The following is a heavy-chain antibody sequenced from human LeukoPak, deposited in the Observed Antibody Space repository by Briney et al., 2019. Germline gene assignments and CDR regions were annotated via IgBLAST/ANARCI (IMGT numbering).Heavy chain of an antibody. D-gene: IGHD3-3*01. CDR3: ALSYDFWSGYYTGFLNY. V-gene: IGHV1-24*01. Sequence: ASVKVSCKVSGYTLTELSMHWVRQAPGKGLEWMGGFDPEDGETIHAQKFQGRVTMTEDTSTDTAYMELSSLRSEDTAVYYCALSYDFWSGYYTGFLNYWGQGTLVTVSS. J-gene: IGHJ4*02. CDR1: GYTLTELS. CDR2: FDPEDGET.